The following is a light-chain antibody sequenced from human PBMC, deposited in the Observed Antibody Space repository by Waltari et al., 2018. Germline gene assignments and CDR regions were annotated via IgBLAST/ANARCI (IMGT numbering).Light chain of an antibody. Sequence: QSALSQSASVSWSPGQSTTISCTGARCAGGGFNSVYWYQQNPGTAPKLLMFEATKRPSGVSIRFSGSTSGNTASLTISGLQAEDEADYYCSSYASSNFLVFGGGTKVTVL. CDR2: EAT. J-gene: IGLJ3*02. CDR3: SSYASSNFLV. CDR1: RCAGGGFNS. V-gene: IGLV2-14*01.